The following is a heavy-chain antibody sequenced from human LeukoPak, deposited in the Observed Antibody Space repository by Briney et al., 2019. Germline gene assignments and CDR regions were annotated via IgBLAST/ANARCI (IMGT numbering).Heavy chain of an antibody. CDR3: ARDLTRKYDFWSGYYTAFDY. Sequence: GGSLRLSCAASGFTFSSYSMNWVRQAPGKGLEWVSYISSSSSTIYYADSVKGRFTISRDNAKNSLYLQMNSLRAEDTAVYYCARDLTRKYDFWSGYYTAFDYWGQGTLVTVSS. J-gene: IGHJ4*02. CDR1: GFTFSSYS. D-gene: IGHD3-3*01. CDR2: ISSSSSTI. V-gene: IGHV3-48*01.